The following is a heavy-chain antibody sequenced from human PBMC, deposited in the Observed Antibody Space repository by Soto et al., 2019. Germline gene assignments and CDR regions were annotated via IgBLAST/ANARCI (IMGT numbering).Heavy chain of an antibody. CDR2: IKQDGSEK. D-gene: IGHD3-16*01. Sequence: EVQLVESGGGLVQPGGSLRLSRAASGFTFSGPWMSWVRQAPGKGLEWVANIKQDGSEKYYVDSVRGRFTISRDNAKHSVFLQLDSRRAEATALYDGARGFGLGLWGPGTLVTVSS. CDR3: ARGFGLGL. V-gene: IGHV3-7*04. CDR1: GFTFSGPW. J-gene: IGHJ4*02.